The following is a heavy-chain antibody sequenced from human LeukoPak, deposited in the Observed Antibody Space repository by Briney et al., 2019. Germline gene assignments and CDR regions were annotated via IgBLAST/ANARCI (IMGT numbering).Heavy chain of an antibody. CDR2: ISSGSSTI. J-gene: IGHJ4*02. CDR3: AAQCGGGCSSDY. D-gene: IGHD2-21*02. V-gene: IGHV3-48*01. CDR1: GFPFSSCS. Sequence: GGSLRLSCAASGFPFSSCSLHWVRQAPGKGLAWVSYISSGSSTIYYVDSVKGRFTISRDNSENTLCLQMNTLRVEDTAVYYCAAQCGGGCSSDYWGQGTLVTVSS.